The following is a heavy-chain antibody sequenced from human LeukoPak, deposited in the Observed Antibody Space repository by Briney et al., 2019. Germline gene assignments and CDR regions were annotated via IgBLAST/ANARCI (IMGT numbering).Heavy chain of an antibody. CDR1: GFSVSSNY. CDR2: FYSGGST. Sequence: PGGSLRLSCAASGFSVSSNYMTWVRQAPGKGLEWVSTFYSGGSTYYADSVKGRFTISRDNAKNTVYLQMNSLRAEDTAMYYCARGRNGFFDFWGHGTLVTVSS. J-gene: IGHJ4*01. V-gene: IGHV3-53*01. CDR3: ARGRNGFFDF. D-gene: IGHD5-24*01.